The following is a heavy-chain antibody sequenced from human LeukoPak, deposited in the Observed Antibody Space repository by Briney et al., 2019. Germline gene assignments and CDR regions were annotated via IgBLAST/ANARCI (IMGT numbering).Heavy chain of an antibody. CDR2: IIPVSGTT. D-gene: IGHD3-22*01. J-gene: IGHJ4*02. V-gene: IGHV1-69*13. CDR1: GGTFSSNA. CDR3: ARAYYYDSSDYFYLAY. Sequence: ASVKVSCKASGGTFSSNAINWVRQAPGRGLEWMGGIIPVSGTTNYAQKFQGRVTMIADESTSTAYMELSGLRSEDTAVYYCARAYYYDSSDYFYLAYWGQGTLVTVSS.